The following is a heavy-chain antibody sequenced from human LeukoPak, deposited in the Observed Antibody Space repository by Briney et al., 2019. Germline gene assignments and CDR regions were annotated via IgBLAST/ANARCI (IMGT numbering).Heavy chain of an antibody. CDR2: ISYDGSNK. V-gene: IGHV3-30*03. J-gene: IGHJ4*02. CDR1: GSTFSSYG. D-gene: IGHD4-17*01. CDR3: ARGTVTAPDF. Sequence: GGSLRLSCAASGSTFSSYGMHWVRQAPGKGLEWVAVISYDGSNKYYADSVKGRFTISRDNSKNTLYLQMNSLRADDTAVYYCARGTVTAPDFWGQGTLVTVSS.